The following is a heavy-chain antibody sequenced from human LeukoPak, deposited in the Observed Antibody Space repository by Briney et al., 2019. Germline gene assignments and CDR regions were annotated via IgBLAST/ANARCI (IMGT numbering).Heavy chain of an antibody. CDR3: ARDQTYYDSSGYSLYAFDI. V-gene: IGHV4-4*07. J-gene: IGHJ3*02. D-gene: IGHD3-22*01. CDR2: IYTSGTT. CDR1: GGSISSYY. Sequence: SETLSLTCTVSGGSISSYYWSWIRQPAGKGLEWIGRIYTSGTTKYNPSLKSRVTMSVDTSKNQFSLKLSSVTAADTAVYYCARDQTYYDSSGYSLYAFDIWGQGTMVTVSS.